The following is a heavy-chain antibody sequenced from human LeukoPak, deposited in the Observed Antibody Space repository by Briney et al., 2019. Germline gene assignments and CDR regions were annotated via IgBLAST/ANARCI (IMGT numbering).Heavy chain of an antibody. Sequence: GGSLRLSCGASGFTFKTYAMSWVRQAPGKGLGWVSSISGSGDRTYYADSVKGRFTISRDNSRNTLHLQMNSLRADDTAEYYCAKSTYIDYPCCLDYWGQGTLVTVSS. CDR2: ISGSGDRT. V-gene: IGHV3-23*01. J-gene: IGHJ4*02. CDR1: GFTFKTYA. D-gene: IGHD3-9*01. CDR3: AKSTYIDYPCCLDY.